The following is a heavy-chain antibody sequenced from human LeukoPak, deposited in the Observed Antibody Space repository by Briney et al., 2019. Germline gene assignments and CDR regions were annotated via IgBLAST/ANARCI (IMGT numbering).Heavy chain of an antibody. V-gene: IGHV4-4*07. Sequence: SETLSLTCTVSGGSISSYYWSWIRQPARKGLEWIGRIYTSGSTNYNPSLKSRVTMSVDTSKNQFSLKLSSVTAADTAVYYCARDHLVSRWFDPWGQGTLVTVSS. CDR1: GGSISSYY. J-gene: IGHJ5*02. CDR3: ARDHLVSRWFDP. CDR2: IYTSGST. D-gene: IGHD2/OR15-2a*01.